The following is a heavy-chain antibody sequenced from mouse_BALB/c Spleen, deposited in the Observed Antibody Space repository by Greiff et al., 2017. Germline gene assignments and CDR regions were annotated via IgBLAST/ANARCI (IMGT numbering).Heavy chain of an antibody. J-gene: IGHJ1*01. V-gene: IGHV5-6*03. CDR3: ARRRGTTVGYFDV. CDR1: GFTFSSYG. CDR2: ISSGGSYT. Sequence: EVNVVESGGGLVKPGGSLKLSCAASGFTFSSYGMSWVRQTPDKRLEWVATISSGGSYTYYPDSVKGRFTISRDNAKNTLYLQMSSLKSEDTAMYYCARRRGTTVGYFDVWGAGTTVTVSS. D-gene: IGHD1-1*01.